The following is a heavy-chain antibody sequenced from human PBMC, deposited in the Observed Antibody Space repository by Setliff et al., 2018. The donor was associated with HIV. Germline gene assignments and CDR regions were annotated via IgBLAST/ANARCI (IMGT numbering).Heavy chain of an antibody. J-gene: IGHJ4*02. V-gene: IGHV4-39*01. CDR1: GDSISSSTDY. CDR2: IYYSGST. D-gene: IGHD1-20*01. CDR3: ARHTGDITGTNHLFDY. Sequence: KTSETLSLTCSVSGDSISSSTDYWGWIRQPPGKGLEWIGSIYYSGSTYYNPSLKSRVTISADTSKNQFSLKLSFVTAADTAVYYCARHTGDITGTNHLFDYWGQGTLVTVSS.